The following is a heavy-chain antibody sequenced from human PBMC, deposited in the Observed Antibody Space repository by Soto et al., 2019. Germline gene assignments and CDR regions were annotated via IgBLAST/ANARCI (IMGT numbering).Heavy chain of an antibody. Sequence: VQLLESGGGLVQPGGSLRLSCAASGFTSSSYAMSWVRQAPGKGLEWVSAISGSGSNTYYADSVKGRFTISRDNSKNTLFLQMNSLRAEDTAVYYCAKALRYFDWLVRPWNAMDVWGQGTTVTVSS. CDR2: ISGSGSNT. CDR1: GFTSSSYA. CDR3: AKALRYFDWLVRPWNAMDV. J-gene: IGHJ6*02. D-gene: IGHD3-9*01. V-gene: IGHV3-23*01.